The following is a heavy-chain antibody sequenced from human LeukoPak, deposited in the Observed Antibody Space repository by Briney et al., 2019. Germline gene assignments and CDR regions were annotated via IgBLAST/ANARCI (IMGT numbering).Heavy chain of an antibody. V-gene: IGHV3-73*01. CDR1: GFTFSGSA. J-gene: IGHJ6*02. D-gene: IGHD6-13*01. Sequence: PGGSLKLSCAASGFTFSGSAMHWVRQASGKGLEWVGRIRSKANSYATAYAASVKGRFTISRDDSKNTAYLQMDSLKTEDTAVYYCTRGQQLRGYYGMDVWGQGTTVTVSS. CDR3: TRGQQLRGYYGMDV. CDR2: IRSKANSYAT.